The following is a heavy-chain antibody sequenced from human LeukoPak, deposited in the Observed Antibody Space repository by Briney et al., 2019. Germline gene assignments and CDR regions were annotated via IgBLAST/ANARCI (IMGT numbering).Heavy chain of an antibody. CDR1: GGSVSSGSHY. CDR2: IYYSGST. V-gene: IGHV4-61*01. D-gene: IGHD6-13*01. CDR3: ARPSAAEGGMDV. Sequence: PSETLSLTCTVSGGSVSSGSHYWSWIRQPPGKGLEWIGNIYYSGSTKYNPSLKSRVTISVDTSKNQFSLKLSSVTAADTAVYYCARPSAAEGGMDVWGQGTTVTVSS. J-gene: IGHJ6*02.